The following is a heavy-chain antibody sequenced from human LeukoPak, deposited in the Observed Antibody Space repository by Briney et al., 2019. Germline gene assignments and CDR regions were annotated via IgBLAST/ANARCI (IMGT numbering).Heavy chain of an antibody. D-gene: IGHD3-10*01. Sequence: GRSLRLSCAASGFTFSSYAMHWVRQAPGKGLEWVAVISYDGSNKYHADSVKGRFTISRDNSKNTLYLQMNSLRAEDTAVYYCAGGGITMVRGVLDYWGQGTLVTVSS. CDR1: GFTFSSYA. J-gene: IGHJ4*02. V-gene: IGHV3-30-3*01. CDR3: AGGGITMVRGVLDY. CDR2: ISYDGSNK.